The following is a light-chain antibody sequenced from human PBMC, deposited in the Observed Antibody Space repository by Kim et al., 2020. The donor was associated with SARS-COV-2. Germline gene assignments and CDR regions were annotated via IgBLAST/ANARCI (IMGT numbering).Light chain of an antibody. V-gene: IGLV3-21*03. CDR2: DDS. CDR3: QVWDISSDHVV. CDR1: NIASKS. J-gene: IGLJ2*01. Sequence: APGKTARITCGGNNIASKSVHWYRQKPGQAPVLVVSDDSDRPSGIPERFSGSNSGNTATLTISGVEAGDEADYYCQVWDISSDHVVFGGGTQLTVL.